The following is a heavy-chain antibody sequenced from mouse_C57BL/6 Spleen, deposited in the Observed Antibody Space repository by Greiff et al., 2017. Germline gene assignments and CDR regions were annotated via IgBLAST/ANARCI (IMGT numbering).Heavy chain of an antibody. V-gene: IGHV1-62-2*01. CDR3: ARREGGKNRDYYAMDY. Sequence: QVQLQQSGAELVKPGASVKLSCKASGYTFTEYTIHWVKQRPGQGLEWIGWFYPGSGSIKYNEKFKDKATLTADKSSSTVYMELSRLTSEDSAVYFCARREGGKNRDYYAMDYWGQGTSVTVSS. CDR2: FYPGSGSI. CDR1: GYTFTEYT. J-gene: IGHJ4*01.